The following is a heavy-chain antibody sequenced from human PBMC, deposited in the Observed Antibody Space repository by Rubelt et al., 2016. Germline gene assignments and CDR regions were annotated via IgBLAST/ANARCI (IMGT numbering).Heavy chain of an antibody. Sequence: QVQLQQWGAGLLKPSETLSLTCAVYGGSFSGYYWSWIRQPPGKGLEWIGEINHSGSTNYNPSLKSRVTIALDTSKNQFSLKLGSVTAADTAVYYCARNITMVRGVRYGAFDVWGQGTMVTVSS. V-gene: IGHV4-34*01. D-gene: IGHD3-10*01. CDR3: ARNITMVRGVRYGAFDV. J-gene: IGHJ3*01. CDR1: GGSFSGYY. CDR2: INHSGST.